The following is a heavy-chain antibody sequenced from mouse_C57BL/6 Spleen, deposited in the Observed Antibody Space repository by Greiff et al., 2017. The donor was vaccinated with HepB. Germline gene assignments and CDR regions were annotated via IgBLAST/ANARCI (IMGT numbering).Heavy chain of an antibody. CDR3: VCSIYDGYYGY. CDR2: IYPRDGST. D-gene: IGHD2-3*01. J-gene: IGHJ2*01. Sequence: QVQLQQSGPELVKPGASVKLSCKASGYTFTSYDINWVKQRPGQGLEWIGWIYPRDGSTKYNEKFKGKATLTVDTSSSTAYMEIHSLTSEDSAVYFCVCSIYDGYYGYWGQGTTLTVSS. V-gene: IGHV1-85*01. CDR1: GYTFTSYD.